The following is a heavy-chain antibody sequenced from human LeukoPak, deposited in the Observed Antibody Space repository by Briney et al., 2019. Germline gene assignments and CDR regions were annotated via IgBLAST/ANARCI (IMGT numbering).Heavy chain of an antibody. J-gene: IGHJ4*02. CDR3: ARDSTWPQRAYYFDY. CDR1: GYTFTGYY. Sequence: ASVKVSCKASGYTFTGYYMHWVRQAPGQGLEWMGWNNPNSGGTNYAQKFQGWVTMTRDTSISTAYMELSRLRSDDTAVYYCARDSTWPQRAYYFDYWGQGTLVTVSS. V-gene: IGHV1-2*04. D-gene: IGHD3-3*02. CDR2: NNPNSGGT.